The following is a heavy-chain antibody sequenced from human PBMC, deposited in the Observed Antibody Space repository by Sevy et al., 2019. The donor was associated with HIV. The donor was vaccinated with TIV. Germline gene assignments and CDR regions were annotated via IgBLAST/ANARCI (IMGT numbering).Heavy chain of an antibody. Sequence: GGSLRLSCGASGFTLSNAWMTWVRQAPGKGLEWVGRIKSKSEGGTTDYAAPVKGRFTNSSDDSKNTLYLQMNSLKSDDTAVYYCTYNRGYCIDGVCGENFDSWGQGTLVTVSS. J-gene: IGHJ4*02. CDR1: GFTLSNAW. V-gene: IGHV3-15*01. CDR2: IKSKSEGGTT. D-gene: IGHD2-8*01. CDR3: TYNRGYCIDGVCGENFDS.